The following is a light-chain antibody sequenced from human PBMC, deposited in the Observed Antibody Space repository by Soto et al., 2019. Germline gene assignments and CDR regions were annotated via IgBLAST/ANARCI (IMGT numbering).Light chain of an antibody. CDR1: QVISTS. CDR2: AAS. CDR3: QHYNSYPRRIT. V-gene: IGKV1-9*01. J-gene: IGKJ5*01. Sequence: DIQLTQSPSFLSPSIGESVTITCRASQVISTSLAWYQVKPGKAPKLLIYAASTLESGVPSRFSATVSGTEFSLTITSLQPEDFATYYCQHYNSYPRRITFGQGTRLENK.